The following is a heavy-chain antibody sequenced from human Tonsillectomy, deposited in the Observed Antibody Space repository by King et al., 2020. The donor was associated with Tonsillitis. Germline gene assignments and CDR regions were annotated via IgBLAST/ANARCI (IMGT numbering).Heavy chain of an antibody. CDR3: AKDFWASYTYGRDAFDF. CDR1: GFTFSNYA. CDR2: ISGSVGST. V-gene: IGHV3-23*04. D-gene: IGHD3-16*01. Sequence: VQLVESGGGLVQPGGSLRLSCAASGFTFSNYAMNWVRQAPGQGLAWVSGISGSVGSTYYDDSVRGRFTIPRDNYKKTLYLQMNSLRAEDTAVYYCAKDFWASYTYGRDAFDFWGQGTKVTVSS. J-gene: IGHJ3*01.